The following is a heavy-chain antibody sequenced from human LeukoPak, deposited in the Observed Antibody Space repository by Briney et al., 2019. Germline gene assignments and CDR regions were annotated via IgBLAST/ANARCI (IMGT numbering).Heavy chain of an antibody. J-gene: IGHJ4*02. CDR2: MNPNSGNT. Sequence: ASVKVSCKASGYTFTSYDINWVRQATGQGPEWMGWMNPNSGNTGHAQKFRGRVTMTRNTSISTAYMELSSLRSEDTAVYYCARGGIRPVAAAANDYWGQGTLVTVSS. CDR3: ARGGIRPVAAAANDY. D-gene: IGHD6-13*01. V-gene: IGHV1-8*01. CDR1: GYTFTSYD.